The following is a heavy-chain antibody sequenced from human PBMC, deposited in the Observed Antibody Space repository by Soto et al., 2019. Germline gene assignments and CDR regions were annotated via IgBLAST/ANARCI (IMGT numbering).Heavy chain of an antibody. D-gene: IGHD5-12*01. Sequence: SETLSLTCTVSGGAINSYYWGWIRQPPGKGLEWIGIMFHSGSTYYNPSLQSRVTISVDTSKNQVSLKLTSVTVADTAVYFCANQRSREGYNFIEYWGQGIQVTVSS. CDR2: MFHSGST. V-gene: IGHV4-59*04. CDR3: ANQRSREGYNFIEY. CDR1: GGAINSYY. J-gene: IGHJ4*02.